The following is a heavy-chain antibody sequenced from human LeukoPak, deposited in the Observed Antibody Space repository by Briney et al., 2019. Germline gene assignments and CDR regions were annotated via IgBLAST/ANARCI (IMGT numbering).Heavy chain of an antibody. CDR1: GGSISSGGYY. V-gene: IGHV4-31*03. J-gene: IGHJ5*02. D-gene: IGHD5-18*01. Sequence: PSETLSLTCTVSGGSISSGGYYWSWIRQQPGKGLEWIGYIYYSGSTYYNPSLKSRVTISVDTSKNQFSLKLSSVTAADTAVYYCARGYSYGYLPWFDPWGQGTLVTVSS. CDR3: ARGYSYGYLPWFDP. CDR2: IYYSGST.